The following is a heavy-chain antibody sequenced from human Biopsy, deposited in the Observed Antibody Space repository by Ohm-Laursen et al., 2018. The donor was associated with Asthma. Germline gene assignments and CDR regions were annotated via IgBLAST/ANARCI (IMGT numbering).Heavy chain of an antibody. CDR2: INTDGRTT. Sequence: SLRLSCAASGTHFGSYNMHWVRQAPGKGPVWVSRINTDGRTTSYADSVKGRFTISRDNAKLYLQMNSLRDEDTAVYYCTRGGLEPFDDWGQGTLVTVSS. V-gene: IGHV3-74*01. J-gene: IGHJ4*02. CDR1: GTHFGSYN. D-gene: IGHD1-1*01. CDR3: TRGGLEPFDD.